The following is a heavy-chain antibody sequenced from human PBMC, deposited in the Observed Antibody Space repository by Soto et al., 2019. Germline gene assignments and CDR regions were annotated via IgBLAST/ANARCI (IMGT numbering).Heavy chain of an antibody. CDR1: GCNIISYY. V-gene: IGHV4-59*01. D-gene: IGHD4-17*01. CDR3: ARRYGASFDY. Sequence: PSETLSLTCTVSGCNIISYYWSWIRQPPGKGLEWIGYIYYSGSTNYNPSLKSRVTISVDTSKNQFSLKLSSVTAADTAVYYCARRYGASFDYWGQGTLVTVSS. J-gene: IGHJ4*02. CDR2: IYYSGST.